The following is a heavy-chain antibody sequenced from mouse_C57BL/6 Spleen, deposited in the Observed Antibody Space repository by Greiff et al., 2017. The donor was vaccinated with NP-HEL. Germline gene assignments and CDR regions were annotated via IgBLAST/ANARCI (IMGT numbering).Heavy chain of an antibody. CDR1: GYTYTDYE. D-gene: IGHD2-1*01. Sequence: QVQLQQSGAELVRPGASVTLSCKASGYTYTDYEMKKEKQTPVHGLEWIGAIDPETGGTAYNQKFKGKAILTADKSSSTAYMELRSLTSEDSAVYYCTRSGDRVTHWYFDVWGTGTTVTVSS. CDR2: IDPETGGT. J-gene: IGHJ1*03. CDR3: TRSGDRVTHWYFDV. V-gene: IGHV1-15*01.